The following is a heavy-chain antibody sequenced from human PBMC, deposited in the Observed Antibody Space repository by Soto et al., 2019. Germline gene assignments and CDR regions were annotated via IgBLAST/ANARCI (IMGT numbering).Heavy chain of an antibody. CDR2: IHSSGTT. D-gene: IGHD1-7*01. CDR3: ARDRIIGTSYSDY. Sequence: SETLSLSCTVSSGYINSFYCSWIRQPAGKGLEWIGRIHSSGTTNYNPSLKSRVTMSVDTSRNQFSLKLTSVTAADTAVYYCARDRIIGTSYSDYWGQGVLVTVSS. CDR1: SGYINSFY. J-gene: IGHJ4*02. V-gene: IGHV4-4*07.